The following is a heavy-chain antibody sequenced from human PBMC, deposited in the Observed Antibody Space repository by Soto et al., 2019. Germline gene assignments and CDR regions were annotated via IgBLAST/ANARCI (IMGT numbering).Heavy chain of an antibody. D-gene: IGHD3-3*01. J-gene: IGHJ6*02. CDR2: IYYSGST. Sequence: SETLSLTCTVSGGSISSYYWSWIRQPPGKGLEWIGYIYYSGSTNYNPSLKSRVTISVDTSKNQFSLKLSSVTAADTAVYYCAIGNYDFWSGYFGTSSSYGMDVWGQGTTVTVSS. CDR1: GGSISSYY. CDR3: AIGNYDFWSGYFGTSSSYGMDV. V-gene: IGHV4-59*01.